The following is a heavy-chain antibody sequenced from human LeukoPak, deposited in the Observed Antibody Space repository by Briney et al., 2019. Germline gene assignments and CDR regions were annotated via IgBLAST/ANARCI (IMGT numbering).Heavy chain of an antibody. V-gene: IGHV4-34*01. Sequence: SETLSLTCAVYGGSFSGYYWSWIRQPPGKGLEWIGEINHSGSTNYNPSLKSRVTISVDTSKNQFSLKLNSVTAADTAVYYCARDYCSSTSCLFDYWGQGTLVTVSS. J-gene: IGHJ4*02. CDR2: INHSGST. CDR1: GGSFSGYY. CDR3: ARDYCSSTSCLFDY. D-gene: IGHD2-2*01.